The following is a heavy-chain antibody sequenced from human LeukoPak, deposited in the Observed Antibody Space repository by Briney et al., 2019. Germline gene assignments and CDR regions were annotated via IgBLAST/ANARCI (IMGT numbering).Heavy chain of an antibody. CDR2: ISYDGSNK. V-gene: IGHV3-30*04. Sequence: PGGSLRLSCAASGFTFSSYAMHWVRQAPGKGLEWVAVISYDGSNKYYADSVKGRFTISRDNSKNTLYLQMNSLRAEDTAAYYCARDRRYSSGWYLYWGQGTLVTVSS. J-gene: IGHJ4*02. CDR3: ARDRRYSSGWYLY. CDR1: GFTFSSYA. D-gene: IGHD6-19*01.